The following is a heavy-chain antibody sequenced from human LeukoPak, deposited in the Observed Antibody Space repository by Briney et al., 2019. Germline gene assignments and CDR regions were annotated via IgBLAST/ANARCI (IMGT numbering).Heavy chain of an antibody. D-gene: IGHD3-10*01. CDR1: GFTFSGYS. CDR3: AFRGGRLHYYFDY. J-gene: IGHJ4*02. V-gene: IGHV3-21*01. CDR2: ISSSSSYI. Sequence: NPGGSLRLSCAASGFTFSGYSINWVRQAPGKGLECVSSISSSSSYIYYADSVKGRFTISRDNSKNTLYLQMNSLRVEDTAVYYCAFRGGRLHYYFDYWGQGTLVTVSS.